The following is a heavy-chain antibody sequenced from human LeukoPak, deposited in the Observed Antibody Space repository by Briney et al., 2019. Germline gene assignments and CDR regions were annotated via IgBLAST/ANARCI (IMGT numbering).Heavy chain of an antibody. V-gene: IGHV1-2*02. CDR3: ARALPSYYCSSTSCSSLDY. Sequence: GASVKVSCKVVAYDFTGYYMHWVRQAPGQGLEWMGWINPNSGGTNYAQKFQGRVTMTRDTSISTAYMELSRLRSDDTAVYYCARALPSYYCSSTSCSSLDYWGQGTLVTVSS. CDR1: AYDFTGYY. CDR2: INPNSGGT. D-gene: IGHD2-2*01. J-gene: IGHJ4*02.